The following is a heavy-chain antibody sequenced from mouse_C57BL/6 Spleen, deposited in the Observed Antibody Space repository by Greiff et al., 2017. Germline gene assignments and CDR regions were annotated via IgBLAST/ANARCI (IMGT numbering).Heavy chain of an antibody. CDR2: ISIGGDYI. J-gene: IGHJ1*03. CDR3: TRDLVYYGSSYLYFDV. Sequence: EVMLVESGEGLVKPGGSLKLSCAASGLTFSSYAMSWVRQTPEKRLEWVAYISIGGDYIYYADTVKGRFTISRDNARNTLYLQMSSLKSEDTAMYYCTRDLVYYGSSYLYFDVWGTGTTVTVSS. D-gene: IGHD1-1*01. V-gene: IGHV5-9-1*02. CDR1: GLTFSSYA.